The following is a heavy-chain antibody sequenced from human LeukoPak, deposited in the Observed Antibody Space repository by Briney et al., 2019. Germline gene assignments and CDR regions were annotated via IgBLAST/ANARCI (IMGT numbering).Heavy chain of an antibody. CDR3: ARVTRGSSSALDYFDY. CDR2: IIPIFGTA. V-gene: IGHV1-69*05. J-gene: IGHJ4*02. Sequence: SVKVSCKASGGTFSSYAISWVRQAPGQGLEWMGGIIPIFGTANYVQKFQGRVTITTDESTSTAYMELSSLRSEDTAVYYCARVTRGSSSALDYFDYWGQGTLVTVSS. CDR1: GGTFSSYA. D-gene: IGHD6-6*01.